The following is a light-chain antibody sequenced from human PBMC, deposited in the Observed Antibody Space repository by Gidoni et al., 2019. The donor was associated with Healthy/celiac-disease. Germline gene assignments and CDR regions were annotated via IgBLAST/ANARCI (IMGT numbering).Light chain of an antibody. CDR3: NSRDSSGNHPV. CDR1: SLRSYY. Sequence: SSELTQDPAVSVALGQTVRITCQGDSLRSYYASWYQQKPGQAPVLVSYGKNNRPSGIPDRFSGSSSGNTASLTITGAQAEDEADYYCNSRDSSGNHPVFGGGTQLTVL. CDR2: GKN. V-gene: IGLV3-19*01. J-gene: IGLJ7*01.